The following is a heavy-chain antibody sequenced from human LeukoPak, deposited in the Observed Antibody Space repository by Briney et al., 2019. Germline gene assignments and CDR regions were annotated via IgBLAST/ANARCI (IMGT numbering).Heavy chain of an antibody. CDR1: GFTFSTRW. CDR3: ARELGSYEGGYYGMDV. D-gene: IGHD1-26*01. J-gene: IGHJ6*02. Sequence: GGSLRLSCAASGFTFSTRWMSWVRQAPGKGLEWVANINEDGSEKNYVESLKGRFTISRDNAKSSLYLQMNSLRAKDTALYYCARELGSYEGGYYGMDVWGQGTTVTVSS. CDR2: INEDGSEK. V-gene: IGHV3-7*01.